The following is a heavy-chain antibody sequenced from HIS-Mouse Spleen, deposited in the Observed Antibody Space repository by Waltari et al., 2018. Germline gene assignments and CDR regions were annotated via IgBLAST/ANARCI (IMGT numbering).Heavy chain of an antibody. CDR3: ARDWGIAARPAYFQH. CDR2: ISSSSSYI. D-gene: IGHD6-6*01. CDR1: GFTFSSYS. V-gene: IGHV3-21*01. J-gene: IGHJ1*01. Sequence: EVQLVESGGGLVKPGGSLRLSCAASGFTFSSYSMNCVRQAPGKGLEWVSSISSSSSYIYYADSVKGRFTISRDNAKNSLYLQMNSLRAEDTAVYYCARDWGIAARPAYFQHWGQGTLVTVSS.